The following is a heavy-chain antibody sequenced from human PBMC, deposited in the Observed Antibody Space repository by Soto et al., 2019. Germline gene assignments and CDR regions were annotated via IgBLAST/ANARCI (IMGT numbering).Heavy chain of an antibody. CDR1: GYTFTSYG. CDR2: ISAYNGNT. D-gene: IGHD3-22*01. V-gene: IGHV1-18*01. Sequence: AAVKVSCKASGYTFTSYGISWVRQAPGRGLEWMGWISAYNGNTNYAKKLQGRVTMTTDTSTSTAYMELRSLRSDDTAVYYCAREWWGNYYDSSGYYPRAFDIWGHGTLVTV. J-gene: IGHJ3*02. CDR3: AREWWGNYYDSSGYYPRAFDI.